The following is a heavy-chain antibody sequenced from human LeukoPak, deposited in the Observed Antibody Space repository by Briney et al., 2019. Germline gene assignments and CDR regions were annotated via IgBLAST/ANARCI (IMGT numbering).Heavy chain of an antibody. CDR1: GGSFSGYY. J-gene: IGHJ4*02. D-gene: IGHD6-13*01. CDR3: ARGDYNSSSGY. Sequence: SETLSLTCAVYGGSFSGYYWSWIRQPPGKGLEWIGEINHSGSTNYNPSLKSRVTISVDTSKNQFSLKLSSVTAADTAVYYCARGDYNSSSGYWSQGTLVTVSS. V-gene: IGHV4-34*01. CDR2: INHSGST.